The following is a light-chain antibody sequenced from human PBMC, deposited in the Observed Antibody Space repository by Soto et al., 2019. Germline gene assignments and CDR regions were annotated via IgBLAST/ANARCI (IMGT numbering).Light chain of an antibody. Sequence: EIVLTQSPGTLSLSPGERATLSCRASQSVSSNFLAWYQQKPGQAPSLLIYGASSRATGIPDRFSGSGSGTDFTLTISRPEPEDFAVYYCQQYGSSPWTFGQGTKVEIK. J-gene: IGKJ1*01. CDR2: GAS. V-gene: IGKV3-20*01. CDR3: QQYGSSPWT. CDR1: QSVSSNF.